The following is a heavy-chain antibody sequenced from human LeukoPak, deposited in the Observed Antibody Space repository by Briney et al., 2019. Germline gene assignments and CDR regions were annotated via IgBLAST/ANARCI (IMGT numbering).Heavy chain of an antibody. D-gene: IGHD6-19*01. V-gene: IGHV3-21*06. CDR3: ANREEAVAGTIEN. CDR2: ISSSSSYI. CDR1: GFTFSSYG. J-gene: IGHJ4*02. Sequence: PGGSLRLSCAASGFTFSSYGINWVRQAPGKGLEWVSLISSSSSYIYYADSVKGRFTISRDNAKNSLYLQMNSLRVEDTAIYYCANREEAVAGTIENWGQGTLVTVSS.